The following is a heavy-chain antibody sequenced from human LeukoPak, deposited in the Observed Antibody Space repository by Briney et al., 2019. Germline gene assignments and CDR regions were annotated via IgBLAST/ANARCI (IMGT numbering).Heavy chain of an antibody. V-gene: IGHV4-59*01. J-gene: IGHJ5*02. Sequence: SETLSLTCTVSGDSISAYYWSWIRQPPGKGLEWIAFIHSSGTTNYNPSLKSRVSISVDTSNNQFSLGVNSVTAADTAVYYCARGGASSEWFDPWGQGTLVTVSS. CDR3: ARGGASSEWFDP. CDR2: IHSSGTT. D-gene: IGHD6-25*01. CDR1: GDSISAYY.